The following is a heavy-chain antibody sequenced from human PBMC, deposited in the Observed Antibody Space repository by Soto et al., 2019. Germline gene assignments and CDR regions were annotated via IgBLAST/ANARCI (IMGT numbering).Heavy chain of an antibody. J-gene: IGHJ6*02. D-gene: IGHD3-10*01. Sequence: NPSETLSLTCAVYGWSFSGYYWSWIRQPPGKGLEWIGEINHSGSTNYNPSLKSRVTISVDTSKNQFSLKLSSVTAADTAVYYCARALMVRGVIISRSYYGMDVWGQGNTVTVSS. V-gene: IGHV4-34*01. CDR3: ARALMVRGVIISRSYYGMDV. CDR1: GWSFSGYY. CDR2: INHSGST.